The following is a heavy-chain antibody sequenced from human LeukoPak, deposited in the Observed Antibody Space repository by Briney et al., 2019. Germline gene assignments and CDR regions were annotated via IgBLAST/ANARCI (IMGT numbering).Heavy chain of an antibody. J-gene: IGHJ6*03. CDR1: GFTFDDYG. CDR3: AREYSSSSGYYYYYYMDV. V-gene: IGHV3-20*04. Sequence: PGGSLRLSCAASGFTFDDYGMSWVRQAPGKGLEWVSGINWNGGSTGYADSVKGRFTISRDNAKNSLYLQINSLRAEDTALYYCAREYSSSSGYYYYYYMDVWGKGTTVTVSS. D-gene: IGHD6-6*01. CDR2: INWNGGST.